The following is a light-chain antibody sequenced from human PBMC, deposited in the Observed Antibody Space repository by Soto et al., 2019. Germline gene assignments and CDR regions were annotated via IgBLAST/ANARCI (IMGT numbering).Light chain of an antibody. CDR1: SSNIGAGYD. V-gene: IGLV1-40*01. CDR3: SSFKGTNSFV. Sequence: QSVLTQPPSVSGAPGQRVTISCTGSSSNIGAGYDVHWYQHLPGTAPKLLIYGNSNRPSGVPDRIFASKSGNTASLTVSGLQADDEANYYCSSFKGTNSFVFGTGTKVTVL. J-gene: IGLJ1*01. CDR2: GNS.